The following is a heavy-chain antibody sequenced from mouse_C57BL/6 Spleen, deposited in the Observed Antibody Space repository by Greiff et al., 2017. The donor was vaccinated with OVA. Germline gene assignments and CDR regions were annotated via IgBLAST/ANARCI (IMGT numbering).Heavy chain of an antibody. V-gene: IGHV1-54*01. Sequence: QVQLQQSGAELVRPGTSVKVSCKASGYAFTNYLIAWVKQRPGQGLEWIGVINPGSGGTNYNEKFKGKATLTADKSSSTAYMQLSSLTSEDSAVYFCARGGRYYSNYAMAYWGQGTLVTVSA. CDR1: GYAFTNYL. CDR3: ARGGRYYSNYAMAY. J-gene: IGHJ3*01. CDR2: INPGSGGT. D-gene: IGHD2-5*01.